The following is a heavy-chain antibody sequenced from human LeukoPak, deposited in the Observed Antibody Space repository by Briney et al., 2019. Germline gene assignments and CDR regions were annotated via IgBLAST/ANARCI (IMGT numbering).Heavy chain of an antibody. D-gene: IGHD2-2*01. CDR3: ARNRGEVVPSAIIRGYSYYYGMDV. Sequence: PSETLSLTCTVSGDSISSYYWSWIRQPPGKGLEWIGYVYYSGSTDHNPSLKARVTMSVDTSKNLLSLNLGSVTAADTAVYYCARNRGEVVPSAIIRGYSYYYGMDVWGQGTTVTVSS. J-gene: IGHJ6*02. V-gene: IGHV4-59*08. CDR2: VYYSGST. CDR1: GDSISSYY.